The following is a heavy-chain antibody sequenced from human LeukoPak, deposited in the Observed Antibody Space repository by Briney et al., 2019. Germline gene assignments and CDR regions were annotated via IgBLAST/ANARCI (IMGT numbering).Heavy chain of an antibody. CDR3: VRDLDF. V-gene: IGHV3-7*05. CDR1: GFTFSSYW. CDR2: IKPDGRDK. J-gene: IGHJ4*02. Sequence: PGGSLGLSCAASGFTFSSYWMDWVRQAPGKGLEWVANIKPDGRDKYYTDSVKGRFTISRDNAKDSLYLQMNSLRAEDTAVYYCVRDLDFWGQGTLVTVSS.